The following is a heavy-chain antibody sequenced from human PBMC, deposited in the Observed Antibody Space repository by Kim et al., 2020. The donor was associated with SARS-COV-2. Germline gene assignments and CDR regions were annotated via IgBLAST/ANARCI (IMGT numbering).Heavy chain of an antibody. Sequence: GGSLRLSCAASGFTFSSYWMSWVRQAPGKGLEWVANIKQDGSEKYYVDSVKGRFTISRDNAKNSLYLQMNSLRAEDTAVYYCAREDNYVWGSYRYPFDYWGQGTLFTVSS. J-gene: IGHJ4*02. CDR2: IKQDGSEK. CDR3: AREDNYVWGSYRYPFDY. CDR1: GFTFSSYW. V-gene: IGHV3-7*03. D-gene: IGHD3-16*02.